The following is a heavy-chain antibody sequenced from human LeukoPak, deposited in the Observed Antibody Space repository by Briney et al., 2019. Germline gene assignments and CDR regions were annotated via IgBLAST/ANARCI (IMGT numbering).Heavy chain of an antibody. J-gene: IGHJ4*02. CDR2: TYAGGNT. V-gene: IGHV3-53*01. Sequence: PGGTLRLSCAASGFTVSSNYMSWVRPAQGQGVEGVSVTYAGGNTYYADSVKGRFTISRENSKNTLYLQMDNLRAADTAVYYCARTMVGNIGSEDYFDYWGQGTLVTVSS. D-gene: IGHD4/OR15-4a*01. CDR1: GFTVSSNY. CDR3: ARTMVGNIGSEDYFDY.